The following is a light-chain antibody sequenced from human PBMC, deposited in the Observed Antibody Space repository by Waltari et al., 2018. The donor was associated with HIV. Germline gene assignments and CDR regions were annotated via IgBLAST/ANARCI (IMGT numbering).Light chain of an antibody. Sequence: DIQMTQLPSSLSASVGDRVTISCRATQAIGNSVSWYQQRPVKVPKLLVYGAYNRERRVPSRITGSESGTEFSLTISSRQPEYFATYFCHQYFSDLFTFGGGTKVEI. CDR3: HQYFSDLFT. J-gene: IGKJ4*01. CDR2: GAY. V-gene: IGKV1-NL1*01. CDR1: QAIGNS.